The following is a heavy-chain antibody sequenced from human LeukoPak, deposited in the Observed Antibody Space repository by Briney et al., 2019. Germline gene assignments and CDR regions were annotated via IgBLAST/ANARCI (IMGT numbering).Heavy chain of an antibody. CDR1: GGSISSYY. D-gene: IGHD3-16*01. CDR3: ARDCEFCDLLFYMNV. V-gene: IGHV4-4*07. Sequence: SETLSLTCTVGGGSISSYYWSWVRQRAGKGREWIGRIYTSGSTNSNPSLKSRVTMSVDTSKTQFSLNLTSVTAADTAVYYCARDCEFCDLLFYMNVWGKGTTVTVSS. J-gene: IGHJ6*03. CDR2: IYTSGST.